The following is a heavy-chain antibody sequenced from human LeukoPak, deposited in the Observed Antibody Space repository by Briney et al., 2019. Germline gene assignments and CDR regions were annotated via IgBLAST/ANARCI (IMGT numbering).Heavy chain of an antibody. Sequence: GGSLRLSCAASGFTFSSYSMNWVRQAPGKGLEWVSSISSSSSYVYYADSVKGRFTISRDTSKNTLYLQMNSLRVEDTAVYYCARDRYSMGGRNILDHWGQGTPVTVSS. J-gene: IGHJ4*02. CDR2: ISSSSSYV. V-gene: IGHV3-21*01. CDR3: ARDRYSMGGRNILDH. D-gene: IGHD6-13*01. CDR1: GFTFSSYS.